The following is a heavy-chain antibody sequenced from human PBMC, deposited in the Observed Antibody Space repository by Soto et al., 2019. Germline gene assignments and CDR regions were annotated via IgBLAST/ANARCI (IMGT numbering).Heavy chain of an antibody. V-gene: IGHV2-26*01. J-gene: IGHJ5*02. Sequence: SGPTLVNPTETLTLTCTVSGFSLSNARMGVSWIRQPPGKALEWLAHIFSNDGKSYSTSLKSRLTISKDTSKSQVVLTMTNMDPVDTATYYCARTHHRWLVRHWSDPWGQGTLVTVSS. CDR2: IFSNDGK. CDR3: ARTHHRWLVRHWSDP. D-gene: IGHD6-19*01. CDR1: GFSLSNARMG.